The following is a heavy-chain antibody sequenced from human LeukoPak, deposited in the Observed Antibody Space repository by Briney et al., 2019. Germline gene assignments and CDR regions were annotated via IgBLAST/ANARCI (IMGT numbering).Heavy chain of an antibody. Sequence: PGGSLRLSCAASGFTFSSYAVSWVRQAPGKGLERVSGITASGDNTYYADSVKGRFNISRDNSKSTLYLQMNSLRAEDTAVYYCARGGSYLSAFDIWGQGTMVTVSS. CDR3: ARGGSYLSAFDI. J-gene: IGHJ3*02. CDR1: GFTFSSYA. CDR2: ITASGDNT. V-gene: IGHV3-23*01. D-gene: IGHD1-26*01.